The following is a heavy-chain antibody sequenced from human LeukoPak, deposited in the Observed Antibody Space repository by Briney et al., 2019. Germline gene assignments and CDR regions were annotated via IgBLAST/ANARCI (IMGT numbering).Heavy chain of an antibody. CDR2: IKQDGSDK. Sequence: GGSLRLSCTAPGFTFSSSWMSWVRQAPGKGLEWVANIKQDGSDKYYVDSVKGRFTISRDNAKNSLYLQMDSLRAEDTAVYYCARGPLSRPFDYWGQGTLVTVSS. CDR3: ARGPLSRPFDY. CDR1: GFTFSSSW. V-gene: IGHV3-7*05. J-gene: IGHJ4*02. D-gene: IGHD2-15*01.